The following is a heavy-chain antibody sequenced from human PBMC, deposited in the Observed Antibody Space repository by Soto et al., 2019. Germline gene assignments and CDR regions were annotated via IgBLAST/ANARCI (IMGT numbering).Heavy chain of an antibody. J-gene: IGHJ3*02. Sequence: EIQLVESGGGLVKPGGSLRLSCSASGFTFNTYSMTWVRQAPGKGLQWVSSISRSHTDIDYADSVRGRFTICSCNAHKARYLQMASLRAEDTAFYYCSRDSITILRVANPQSFDIWGQGTEVTVPS. V-gene: IGHV3-21*02. CDR1: GFTFNTYS. CDR2: ISRSHTDI. D-gene: IGHD3-3*01. CDR3: SRDSITILRVANPQSFDI.